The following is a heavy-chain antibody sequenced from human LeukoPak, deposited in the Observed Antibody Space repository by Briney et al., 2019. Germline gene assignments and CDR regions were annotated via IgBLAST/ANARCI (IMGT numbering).Heavy chain of an antibody. CDR1: GYTFTSYD. Sequence: ASVKVSCKASGYTFTSYDINWVRQASGQGLEWMGWMSPNSGNTGYAQKFQGRVTMTRNTSISTAYMELSSLRSEDTAVYYCARGNWATGAFDIWGQGTMVTVSS. CDR2: MSPNSGNT. D-gene: IGHD3-16*01. V-gene: IGHV1-8*01. J-gene: IGHJ3*02. CDR3: ARGNWATGAFDI.